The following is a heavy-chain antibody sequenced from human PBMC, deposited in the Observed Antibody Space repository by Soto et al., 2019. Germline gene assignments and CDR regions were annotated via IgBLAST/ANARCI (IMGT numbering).Heavy chain of an antibody. CDR2: ISGSGGST. CDR1: GFTFSNHA. Sequence: GGSLRLSCAASGFTFSNHAMSWVRQAPGKGLEWVSSISGSGGSTYSADSVKGRFTISRDNSKNTLYLQMNSLRAEDTAVYCCAKETSTVGTPGAAFDIWGQGTMVT. CDR3: AKETSTVGTPGAAFDI. D-gene: IGHD6-13*01. J-gene: IGHJ3*02. V-gene: IGHV3-23*01.